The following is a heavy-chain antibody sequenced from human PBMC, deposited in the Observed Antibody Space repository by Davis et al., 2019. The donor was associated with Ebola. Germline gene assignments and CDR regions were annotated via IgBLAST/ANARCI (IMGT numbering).Heavy chain of an antibody. D-gene: IGHD2-8*01. CDR2: IIPILGIA. CDR1: GGTFSSYA. Sequence: VKVSCKASGGTFSSYAISWVRQAPGQGLEWMGRIIPILGIANYAQKFQGRVAITADKSTSTAYMELSSLRSEDTAVYYCARQLGYCTNGVCSNRGGDYWGQGTLVTVSS. J-gene: IGHJ4*02. CDR3: ARQLGYCTNGVCSNRGGDY. V-gene: IGHV1-69*04.